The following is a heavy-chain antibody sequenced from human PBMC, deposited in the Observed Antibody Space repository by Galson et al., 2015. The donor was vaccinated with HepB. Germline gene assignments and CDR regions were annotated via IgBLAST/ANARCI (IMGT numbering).Heavy chain of an antibody. D-gene: IGHD6-13*01. Sequence: SLRLSCAASGFTFSSYGMHWVRQAPGKGLEWVAVIWYDGSNKYYADSVKGRFTISRDNSKNTLYLQMNSLRAEDTAVYYCARDKLGIAAAGSYYGMDVWGQGTTVTVSS. CDR1: GFTFSSYG. V-gene: IGHV3-33*01. J-gene: IGHJ6*02. CDR2: IWYDGSNK. CDR3: ARDKLGIAAAGSYYGMDV.